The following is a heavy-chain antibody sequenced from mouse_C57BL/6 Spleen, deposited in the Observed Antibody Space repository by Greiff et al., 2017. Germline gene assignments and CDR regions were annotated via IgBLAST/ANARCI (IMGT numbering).Heavy chain of an antibody. Sequence: EVQLVESGGGLVQPKGSLKLSCAASGFSFNTYAMNWVRQAPGKGLEWVARIRSKSNNYATYYADSVKDRFTISRDDSESMIYLQMNSLKTEDTAMYYCVGNYDGYAMGYWGQGTSVTVSS. CDR3: VGNYDGYAMGY. CDR2: IRSKSNNYAT. D-gene: IGHD2-1*01. J-gene: IGHJ4*01. V-gene: IGHV10-1*01. CDR1: GFSFNTYA.